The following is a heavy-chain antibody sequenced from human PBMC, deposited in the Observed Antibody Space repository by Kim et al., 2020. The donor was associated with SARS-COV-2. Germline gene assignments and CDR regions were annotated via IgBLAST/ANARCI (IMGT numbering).Heavy chain of an antibody. CDR3: ARRASWIATAPGVHGFWYFDL. CDR1: GYSFTNYW. Sequence: GESLKISCKGSGYSFTNYWIGWVRQMPGKGLEWMGIIYPGDSDTRYSPSFQDQVTISADKAISTAYLQWSSLKASDTAMYYCARRASWIATAPGVHGFWYFDLWGRGTLVTVSS. D-gene: IGHD6-13*01. V-gene: IGHV5-51*01. CDR2: IYPGDSDT. J-gene: IGHJ2*01.